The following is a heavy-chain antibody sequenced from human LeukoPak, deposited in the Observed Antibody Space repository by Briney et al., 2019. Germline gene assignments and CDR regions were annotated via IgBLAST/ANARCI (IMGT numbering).Heavy chain of an antibody. J-gene: IGHJ4*02. CDR1: GGTFSSYA. Sequence: GSSVKVSRKASGGTFSSYAISWVRQAPGQGLEWMGGIIPIFGTANYAQKFQGRVTITADESTSTAYMELSSLRSEDTAVYYCARSRAGYPFDYWGQGTLVTVSS. D-gene: IGHD5-24*01. V-gene: IGHV1-69*01. CDR2: IIPIFGTA. CDR3: ARSRAGYPFDY.